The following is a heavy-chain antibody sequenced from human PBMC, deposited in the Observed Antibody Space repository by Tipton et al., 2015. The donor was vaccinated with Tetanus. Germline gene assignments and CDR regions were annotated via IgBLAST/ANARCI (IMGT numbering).Heavy chain of an antibody. D-gene: IGHD6-25*01. Sequence: SLRLSCAASGFAFSDYSIFWVRQAPGKGLEWVAVISSNGDNKYYADSVRGRFTISRDNAKNSLFLEMNSLRADDTAVYYCVSGSALDYWGQGTLITVSS. V-gene: IGHV3-30-3*01. J-gene: IGHJ4*02. CDR1: GFAFSDYS. CDR2: ISSNGDNK. CDR3: VSGSALDY.